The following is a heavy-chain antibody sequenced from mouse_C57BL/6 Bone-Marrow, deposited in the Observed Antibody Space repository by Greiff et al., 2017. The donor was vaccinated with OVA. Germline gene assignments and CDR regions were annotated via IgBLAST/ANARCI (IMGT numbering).Heavy chain of an antibody. Sequence: QVQLQQPGAELVKPGASVKMSCKASGYTFTSYWITWVKQRPGQGLEWIGDIYPGSGSTNYNEKFKSKATLTVDTSSSTAYMQRSSLTSEDAAVYCCARRGDGFWFAYWGQGTLVTVSA. CDR2: IYPGSGST. D-gene: IGHD2-3*01. CDR1: GYTFTSYW. CDR3: ARRGDGFWFAY. V-gene: IGHV1-55*01. J-gene: IGHJ3*01.